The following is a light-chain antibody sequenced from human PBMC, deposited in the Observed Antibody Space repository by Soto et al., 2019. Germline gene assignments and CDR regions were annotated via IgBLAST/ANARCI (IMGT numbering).Light chain of an antibody. CDR2: DAS. Sequence: EIVLTQSPATLSLSPGERVTLSCRASQSVSSYFAWYQQKPGLAPRLLIYDASTRAAGIPARFSGSGSGTDFTLTISSLEPDDFAVYHCQQRSDWPLTFGGGTKVEIK. V-gene: IGKV3-11*01. CDR3: QQRSDWPLT. J-gene: IGKJ4*01. CDR1: QSVSSY.